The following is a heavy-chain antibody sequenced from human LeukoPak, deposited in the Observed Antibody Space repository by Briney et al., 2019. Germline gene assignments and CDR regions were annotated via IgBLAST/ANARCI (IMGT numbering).Heavy chain of an antibody. CDR2: IYYSGST. V-gene: IGHV4-59*01. D-gene: IGHD1/OR15-1a*01. CDR1: GGSISSYN. J-gene: IGHJ3*02. CDR3: AKKQQSSGMAFDI. Sequence: SETLSRTCTVSGGSISSYNWSWIRQPPGKALEWSGYIYYSGSTNYNPSLKSRVTISVDTSKNQFCLRLSSVTAADTAVYYCAKKQQSSGMAFDIWGQGTMVTVSS.